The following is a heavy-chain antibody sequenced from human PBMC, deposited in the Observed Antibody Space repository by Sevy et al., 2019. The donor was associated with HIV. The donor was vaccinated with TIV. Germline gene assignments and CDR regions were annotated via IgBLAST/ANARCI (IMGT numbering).Heavy chain of an antibody. D-gene: IGHD3-16*02. CDR3: ASARVVIEKDAFDF. CDR1: GFTFSSYS. V-gene: IGHV3-21*01. J-gene: IGHJ3*01. CDR2: IISSSRYI. Sequence: GGSLRLSCAASGFTFSSYSMNWVRQAPGKGLEWVSSIISSSRYIYYPDSVRGRFTISGDNAKNSMYLQMNSLRAEDTAVYYGASARVVIEKDAFDFWGQGTMVTVSS.